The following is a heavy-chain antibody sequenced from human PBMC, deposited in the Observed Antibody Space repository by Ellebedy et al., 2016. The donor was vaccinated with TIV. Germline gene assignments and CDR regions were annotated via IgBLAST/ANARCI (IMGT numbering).Heavy chain of an antibody. J-gene: IGHJ4*02. CDR1: GFTFSSYA. Sequence: GGSLRLXXAASGFTFSSYAMSWVRQAPGKGLEWVSGIGGRGAGTTYYTDSVRGRFTVSRDNYKKTMYLQMNSLRAEDTAVYFCVRGARSSSSFFDFWGQGTLVTVSS. CDR3: VRGARSSSSFFDF. D-gene: IGHD6-6*01. V-gene: IGHV3-23*01. CDR2: IGGRGAGTT.